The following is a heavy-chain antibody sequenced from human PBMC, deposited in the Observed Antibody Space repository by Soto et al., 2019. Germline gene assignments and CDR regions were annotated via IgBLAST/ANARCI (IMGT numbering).Heavy chain of an antibody. V-gene: IGHV3-23*01. Sequence: EVQLLESGGGLVQPGESLRLSCAASGFTFSSYAMNWVRQAPGKGLEWVSLISGGGSIYYAESVKGRFTISRDNSKNTLYLQMNSLRAEDTAVYYCAKSMTTSAWGHFDYWGQGTLVTVSS. CDR1: GFTFSSYA. CDR2: ISGGGSI. J-gene: IGHJ4*02. CDR3: AKSMTTSAWGHFDY. D-gene: IGHD4-17*01.